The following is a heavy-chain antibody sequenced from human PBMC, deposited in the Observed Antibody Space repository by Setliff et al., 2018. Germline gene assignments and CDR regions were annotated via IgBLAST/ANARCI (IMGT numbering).Heavy chain of an antibody. V-gene: IGHV4-59*01. Sequence: PSETLSLTCTVSGGSISDYYWSWIRQAPGKGLEWIGSIYYSGSTNYNPSLKSRVTISVDTAKNQFSLKLSSVTAADTAVYYCARGVRIQLWSCDYWGQGTLVTVSS. CDR2: IYYSGST. D-gene: IGHD5-18*01. CDR3: ARGVRIQLWSCDY. CDR1: GGSISDYY. J-gene: IGHJ4*02.